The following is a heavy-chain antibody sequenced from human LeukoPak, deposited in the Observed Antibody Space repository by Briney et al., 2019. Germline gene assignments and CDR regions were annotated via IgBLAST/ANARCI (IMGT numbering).Heavy chain of an antibody. D-gene: IGHD2/OR15-2a*01. V-gene: IGHV3-7*01. CDR2: IKQDGTEK. Sequence: GGSLRLSCTASGFSSSSYWMSWVRQTPGKGLEWVASIKQDGTEKYYVDSVKGQFTISKDNSKNSLYLQMNTLRAEDTAVYYCAREDHSTYAYWGQGTLVTVSS. CDR1: GFSSSSYW. J-gene: IGHJ4*02. CDR3: AREDHSTYAY.